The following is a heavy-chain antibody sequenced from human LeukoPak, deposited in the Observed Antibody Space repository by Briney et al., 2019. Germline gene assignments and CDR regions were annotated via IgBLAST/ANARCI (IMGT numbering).Heavy chain of an antibody. CDR1: GGSISSSSYY. J-gene: IGHJ3*02. CDR3: ARAKQVYYDSSGYHDAFDI. V-gene: IGHV4-39*07. CDR2: IYYSGST. Sequence: SSETLSLTCTVSGGSISSSSYYWGWIRQPPGKGLEWIGSIYYSGSTYYNPSLKSRVTISVDTSKNQFSLKLSSVTAADTAVYYCARAKQVYYDSSGYHDAFDIWGQGTMVTVSS. D-gene: IGHD3-22*01.